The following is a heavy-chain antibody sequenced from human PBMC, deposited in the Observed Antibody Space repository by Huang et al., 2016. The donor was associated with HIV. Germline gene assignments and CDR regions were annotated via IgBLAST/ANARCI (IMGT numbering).Heavy chain of an antibody. J-gene: IGHJ4*02. CDR2: INAGTGDT. V-gene: IGHV1-3*01. D-gene: IGHD5-12*01. Sequence: QVQLVQSGPEVKSPGASVKVTCKASGYTFTNFAVLWVRPAPGQRPEWLGWINAGTGDTNYSQKFQGRVTISRDTSTSTAYLELSSLSSEDTAIYFCARGWLQLWYLADWGQGSLVTVSS. CDR3: ARGWLQLWYLAD. CDR1: GYTFTNFA.